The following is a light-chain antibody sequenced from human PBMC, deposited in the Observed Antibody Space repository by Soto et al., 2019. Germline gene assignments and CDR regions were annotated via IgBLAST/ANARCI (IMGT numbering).Light chain of an antibody. V-gene: IGKV3-20*01. J-gene: IGKJ3*01. CDR1: QSVRSSY. CDR2: GAS. Sequence: EIVLXQSPGTLSLSPGERATLSCRASQSVRSSYLAWYQQKPGQAPRLIMYGASSRATGIPDRFSGSGSGTDFTLTISRLEPEDFAVYYCQQYDTSPTFGPGTKVDIK. CDR3: QQYDTSPT.